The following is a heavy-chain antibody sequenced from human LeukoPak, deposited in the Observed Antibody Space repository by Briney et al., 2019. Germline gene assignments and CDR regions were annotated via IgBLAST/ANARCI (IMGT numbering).Heavy chain of an antibody. V-gene: IGHV1-46*01. D-gene: IGHD4-23*01. CDR3: ARGNGGNSEGYYYYGMDV. J-gene: IGHJ6*02. Sequence: GASVKVSCKASGYTFTSYYMHRVRQAPGQGLEWMGIINPSGGSTSYAQKFQGRVTMTRDTSTSTVYMELSSLRSEDTAVYYCARGNGGNSEGYYYYGMDVWGQGTTVTVSS. CDR2: INPSGGST. CDR1: GYTFTSYY.